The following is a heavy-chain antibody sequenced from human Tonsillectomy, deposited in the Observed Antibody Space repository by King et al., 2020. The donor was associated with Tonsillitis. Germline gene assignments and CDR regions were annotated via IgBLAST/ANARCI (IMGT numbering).Heavy chain of an antibody. D-gene: IGHD3-22*01. CDR1: GFTFSSYA. CDR2: ISYDGSNK. V-gene: IGHV3-30*04. J-gene: IGHJ4*02. CDR3: ARDRPDDYYYDSSGYFDY. Sequence: VQLVESGGGVVQPGRSLRLSCAASGFTFSSYAMHWFRKAPGKGLEWGAVISYDGSNKYYADSVKGRFTISRDNSKNTLYLQMNSLRAEDTAVYYCARDRPDDYYYDSSGYFDYWGQGTLVTVSS.